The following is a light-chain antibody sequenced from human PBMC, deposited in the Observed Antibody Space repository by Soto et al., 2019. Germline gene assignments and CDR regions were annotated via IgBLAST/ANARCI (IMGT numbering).Light chain of an antibody. CDR2: EDT. CDR1: SSDLGSYNL. V-gene: IGLV2-23*01. CDR3: CSYAGSSTYVV. J-gene: IGLJ2*01. Sequence: QSALTQPASVSGSPGQSITISCTGTSSDLGSYNLVSWYQQHPGKAPKLIIYEDTKWPSGVSHRFSGSKSGNTASLTISGFQAEDEADYYCCSYAGSSTYVVFGGGTKLTVL.